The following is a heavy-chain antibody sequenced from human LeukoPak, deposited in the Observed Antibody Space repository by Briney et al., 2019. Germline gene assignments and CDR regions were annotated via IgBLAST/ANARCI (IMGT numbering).Heavy chain of an antibody. CDR2: ISGSGGST. J-gene: IGHJ6*03. Sequence: GGSLRLSCAASGFTFSSYAMSWVRQAPGKGLEWVSAISGSGGSTYYADSVKGQFTISRDNSKNTLYLQMSSLRAEDTALYYCAKSESNYYYYMDVWGKGTTVTVSS. CDR3: AKSESNYYYYMDV. CDR1: GFTFSSYA. V-gene: IGHV3-23*01.